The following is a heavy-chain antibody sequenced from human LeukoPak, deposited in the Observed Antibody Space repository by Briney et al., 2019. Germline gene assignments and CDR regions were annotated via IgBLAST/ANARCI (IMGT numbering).Heavy chain of an antibody. V-gene: IGHV4-34*01. CDR3: ARGLSRTPPGGY. J-gene: IGHJ4*02. D-gene: IGHD2-2*01. Sequence: SETLSLTCAVYRGSFSGYYWSWIRQPPGKGLEWIGEINHSGGTNYNLSLKSRVTISVDTSKNQFSLKLNSVTAADTAVYYCARGLSRTPPGGYWGQGTLVTVSS. CDR1: RGSFSGYY. CDR2: INHSGGT.